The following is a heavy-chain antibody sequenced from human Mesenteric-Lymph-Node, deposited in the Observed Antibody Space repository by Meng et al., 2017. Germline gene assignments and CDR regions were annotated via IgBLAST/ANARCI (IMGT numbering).Heavy chain of an antibody. D-gene: IGHD3-10*01. CDR3: ARGSLSPSGDAFDI. CDR2: INSDGSFS. Sequence: GGSLRLSCAASGFTFSSYWMHWVRQTPGKGLVWVSRINSDGSFSNNADSVKGRFAVSRDNSKNTLYLQMNSLRAEDTAVYYCARGSLSPSGDAFDIWGQGTMVTVSS. CDR1: GFTFSSYW. J-gene: IGHJ3*02. V-gene: IGHV3-74*01.